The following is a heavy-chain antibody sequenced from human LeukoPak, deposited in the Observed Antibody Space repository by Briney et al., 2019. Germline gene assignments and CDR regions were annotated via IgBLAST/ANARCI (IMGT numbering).Heavy chain of an antibody. V-gene: IGHV4-59*01. CDR3: ARNLDYDSSGYGVGY. D-gene: IGHD3-22*01. CDR2: IYYSGST. CDR1: GGSISSYY. J-gene: IGHJ4*02. Sequence: PSETLSLTCTVSGGSISSYYWSWIRQPPGKGLERIGYIYYSGSTNYNPSLKSRVTISVDTSKNQFSLKLSSVTAADTAVYYCARNLDYDSSGYGVGYWGQGTLVTVSS.